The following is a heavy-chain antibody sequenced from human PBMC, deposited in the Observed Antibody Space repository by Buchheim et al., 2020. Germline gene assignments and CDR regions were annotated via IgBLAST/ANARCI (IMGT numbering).Heavy chain of an antibody. CDR3: ARDGGYSYAAYFDY. J-gene: IGHJ4*02. V-gene: IGHV3-30-3*01. Sequence: QVQLVESGGGVVQPGRSLRLSCAASGFTFSSYAMHWVRQAPGKGLEWVAVISYDGSNKYYADSVKGRFTISRDNSKNTLYLQMNSLRAEDTAVYYCARDGGYSYAAYFDYWGQGTL. CDR2: ISYDGSNK. D-gene: IGHD5-18*01. CDR1: GFTFSSYA.